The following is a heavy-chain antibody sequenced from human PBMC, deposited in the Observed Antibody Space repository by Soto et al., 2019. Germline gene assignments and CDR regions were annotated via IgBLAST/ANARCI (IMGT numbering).Heavy chain of an antibody. CDR3: ARGRDAVVSVFDV. D-gene: IGHD2-15*01. Sequence: VQLLESGGGLVQPGGSLRLSCAASGFFYGIYAMHWVRQAPGKGPEWVSGISGSGGGGNTYYADSVKGRFTISRDNSKSTVFLYMSSLRDEETGVYYCARGRDAVVSVFDVWGQGTMVTVSS. CDR2: ISGSGGGGNT. J-gene: IGHJ3*01. CDR1: GFFYGIYA. V-gene: IGHV3-23*01.